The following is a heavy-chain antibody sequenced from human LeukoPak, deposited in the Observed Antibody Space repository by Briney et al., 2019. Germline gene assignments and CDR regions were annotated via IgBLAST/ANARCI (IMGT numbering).Heavy chain of an antibody. D-gene: IGHD6-13*01. CDR3: ARDLIAPAGTRYDDAFDI. CDR1: GFTFSSYW. V-gene: IGHV3-48*04. J-gene: IGHJ3*02. CDR2: ISGSGITV. Sequence: GGSLRLSCAASGFTFSSYWMSWVRQAPGKGLEWLAYISGSGITVYYAASLKGRFTISRDNAKNSLYLQMNSLRAEDTAVYYCARDLIAPAGTRYDDAFDIWGQGTMVTVSS.